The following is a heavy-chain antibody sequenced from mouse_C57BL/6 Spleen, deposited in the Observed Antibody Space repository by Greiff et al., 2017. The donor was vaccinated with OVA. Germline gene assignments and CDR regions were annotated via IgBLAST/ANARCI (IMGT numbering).Heavy chain of an antibody. CDR1: GYAFTNYL. J-gene: IGHJ2*01. CDR2: INPGSGGT. CDR3: ARGITTVVANFDY. V-gene: IGHV1-54*01. Sequence: QVQLQQSGAELVRPGTSVKVSCKASGYAFTNYLIEWVKQRPGQGLEWIGVINPGSGGTNYNEKFKGKATLTADKSSSTAYMQLSSLTSEDSAVYFCARGITTVVANFDYWGQGTTLTVSS. D-gene: IGHD1-1*01.